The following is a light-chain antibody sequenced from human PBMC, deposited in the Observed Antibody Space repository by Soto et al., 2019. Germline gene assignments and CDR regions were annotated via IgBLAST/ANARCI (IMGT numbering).Light chain of an antibody. J-gene: IGKJ5*01. V-gene: IGKV3-20*01. CDR2: GAS. CDR3: QQYGSSTLT. Sequence: EIVFTHSPGTLSLSPGERATPSCRASQSVSSSYLAWYQQKPGQAPRLLIYGASSRATGIPDRFSGSGSGTDFTLTISRLEPEDFAVYYCQQYGSSTLTFGQGTRLEIK. CDR1: QSVSSSY.